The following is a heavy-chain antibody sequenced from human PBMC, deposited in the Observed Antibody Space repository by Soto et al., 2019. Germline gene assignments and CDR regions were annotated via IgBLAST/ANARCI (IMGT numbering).Heavy chain of an antibody. CDR3: ARPAGNWNYVVGLGPYFDY. J-gene: IGHJ4*02. Sequence: GASVKVSCKASGGTFSSYAISWVRQAPGQGLEWMGGIIPIFGTANYAQKFQGRVTITADESTSTAYMELSSLRSEDTAVYYCARPAGNWNYVVGLGPYFDYWGQGTLVTVSS. CDR1: GGTFSSYA. CDR2: IIPIFGTA. V-gene: IGHV1-69*13. D-gene: IGHD1-7*01.